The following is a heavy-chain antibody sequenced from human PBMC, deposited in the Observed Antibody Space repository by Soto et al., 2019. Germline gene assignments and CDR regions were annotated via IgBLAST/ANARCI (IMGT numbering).Heavy chain of an antibody. J-gene: IGHJ6*02. D-gene: IGHD6-6*01. CDR3: ARGSSIAGLYYGMDV. V-gene: IGHV4-31*01. CDR1: GGSISSGGYY. Sequence: QVQLQESGPGLVKPSQTLSLTCTVSGGSISSGGYYWTWIRQHPGKGLEWIGYDYYSGITYYNPSLKSPVTISLDTSKNLFSLKLSSVTAADTAVYYCARGSSIAGLYYGMDVWGQGTTVPVSS. CDR2: DYYSGIT.